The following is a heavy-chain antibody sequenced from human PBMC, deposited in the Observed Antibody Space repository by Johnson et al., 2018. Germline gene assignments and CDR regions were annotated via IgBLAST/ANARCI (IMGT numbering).Heavy chain of an antibody. CDR2: ISSYGGST. V-gene: IGHV3-64*01. D-gene: IGHD3-3*01. CDR3: ARPLRFVARDYYYMDV. CDR1: GFIFSNHA. J-gene: IGHJ6*03. Sequence: EVQLLESGGGLVQPGGSLRLSCVGSGFIFSNHAMYWVRQAPGEGLEFVSGISSYGGSTYYANSVKGRFTIFRDNSKNTLYLQMGSLRTEDMAVYYLARPLRFVARDYYYMDVWGKGTTVTVSS.